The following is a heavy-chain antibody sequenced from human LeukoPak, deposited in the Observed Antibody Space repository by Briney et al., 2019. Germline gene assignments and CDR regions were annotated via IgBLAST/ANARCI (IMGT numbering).Heavy chain of an antibody. CDR3: ARDKGWYPSTGAFDI. V-gene: IGHV4-39*07. D-gene: IGHD6-19*01. CDR1: GGSISSSSYY. CDR2: IYYSGST. Sequence: SETLSLTCTVSGGSISSSSYYWGWIRQPPGKGLEWIGSIYYSGSTYYNPSLKSRVTISVDTSKNQFSLKLSSVTAADTAVYYCARDKGWYPSTGAFDIWGQGTMVTVSS. J-gene: IGHJ3*02.